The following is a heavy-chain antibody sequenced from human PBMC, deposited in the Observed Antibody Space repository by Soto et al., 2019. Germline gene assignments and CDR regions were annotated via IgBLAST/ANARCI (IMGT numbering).Heavy chain of an antibody. CDR3: ARDFAYFDS. J-gene: IGHJ4*02. CDR2: VYPTGRT. V-gene: IGHV4-61*01. CDR1: GGSFKSGSYS. Sequence: NPSETLSLTCTVSGGSFKSGSYSWSWIRQPPGKGLEWIGYVYPTGRTSYNPSLKSRVSIPMDTSKNQFSLNLDSVTAADQAVYFCARDFAYFDSWGQGTLVTVYS. D-gene: IGHD3-3*01.